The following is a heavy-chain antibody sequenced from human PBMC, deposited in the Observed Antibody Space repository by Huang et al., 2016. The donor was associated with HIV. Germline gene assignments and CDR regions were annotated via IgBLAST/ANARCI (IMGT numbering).Heavy chain of an antibody. V-gene: IGHV1-18*04. CDR2: INTYNGKT. Sequence: QVHLVQSGVDVKKPGASVKVYCKASDYTFTKYGVSWVRQAPGQGLEWRGWINTYNGKTNYAQKFQGRVTMTTDKSTNTAYMELGSLRYDDTAVYYCARDRVPAVRYHYGMDVWGQGTTVTVTS. D-gene: IGHD3-16*02. CDR3: ARDRVPAVRYHYGMDV. CDR1: DYTFTKYG. J-gene: IGHJ6*02.